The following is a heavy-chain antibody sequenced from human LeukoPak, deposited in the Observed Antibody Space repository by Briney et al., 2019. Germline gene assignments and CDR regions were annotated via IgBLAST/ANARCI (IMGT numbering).Heavy chain of an antibody. CDR2: IYYSGTT. J-gene: IGHJ3*02. D-gene: IGHD1-26*01. Sequence: SETLSLTCTVSGGSVTSYYWSWIRQPPGKGLEWIGCIYYSGTTNYNPSLKSRVTISVDTSKNQFSLKLSSVTAADTAVYYCARVRDGSSFSAFDMWGQGTMVTVSS. CDR1: GGSVTSYY. CDR3: ARVRDGSSFSAFDM. V-gene: IGHV4-59*02.